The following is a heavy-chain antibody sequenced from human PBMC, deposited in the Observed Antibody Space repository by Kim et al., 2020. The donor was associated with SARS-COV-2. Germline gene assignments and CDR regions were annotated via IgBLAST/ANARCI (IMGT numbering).Heavy chain of an antibody. V-gene: IGHV3-33*05. D-gene: IGHD3-10*01. CDR1: GFTFSSYG. J-gene: IGHJ4*02. CDR3: ASTTMVRGPLGY. CDR2: ISYDGSNK. Sequence: GGSLRLSCAASGFTFSSYGMHWVRQAPGKGLEWVAVISYDGSNKYYADSVKGRFTISRDNSKNTLYLQMNSLRAEDTAVYYCASTTMVRGPLGYWGQGTLVTVSS.